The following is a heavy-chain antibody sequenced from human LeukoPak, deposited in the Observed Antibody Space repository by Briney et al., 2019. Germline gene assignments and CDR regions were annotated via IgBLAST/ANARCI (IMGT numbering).Heavy chain of an antibody. V-gene: IGHV1-69*13. D-gene: IGHD5-24*01. CDR2: IIPIFGTA. Sequence: SVKVSCRASGGTFSSYAISWVRQAPGQGLEWMGGIIPIFGTANYAQKFQGRVTITADESTSTAYMELSSLRSEDTAVYYCATRGRDGYNWSDYYYYYGMDVWGQGTTVTVSS. J-gene: IGHJ6*02. CDR3: ATRGRDGYNWSDYYYYYGMDV. CDR1: GGTFSSYA.